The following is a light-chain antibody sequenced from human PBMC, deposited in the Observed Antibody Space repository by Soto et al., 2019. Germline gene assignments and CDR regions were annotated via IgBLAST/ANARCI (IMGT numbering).Light chain of an antibody. J-gene: IGKJ3*01. CDR3: HHYGDSPIYT. CDR2: GAS. V-gene: IGKV3-20*01. Sequence: EIVLTQSPGTLSLSPGATATLSCRASQSVSRNYLAWFQQKPGQALRLLIHGASSRAAGPPDRFSGSGSGTDFTLTISRLEPEDFAVYYCHHYGDSPIYTFGPGTKVDFK. CDR1: QSVSRNY.